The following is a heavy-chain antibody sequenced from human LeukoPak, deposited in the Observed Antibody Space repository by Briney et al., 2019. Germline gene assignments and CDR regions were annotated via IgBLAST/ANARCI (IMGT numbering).Heavy chain of an antibody. Sequence: SETLSLTCTVSGGSISSGGYYWSWIRQHPGKGLEWIGYIYYSGSTYYNPSLKSRVTISVDTSKNQFSLKLSSVTAADTAVYYCAREERMVRGVMFDYWGQGALVTVSS. CDR3: AREERMVRGVMFDY. CDR1: GGSISSGGYY. J-gene: IGHJ4*02. CDR2: IYYSGST. D-gene: IGHD3-10*01. V-gene: IGHV4-31*03.